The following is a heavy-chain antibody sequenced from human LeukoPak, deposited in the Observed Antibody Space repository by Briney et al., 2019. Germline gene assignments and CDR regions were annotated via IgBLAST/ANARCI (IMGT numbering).Heavy chain of an antibody. V-gene: IGHV4-34*01. Sequence: SETLSLTCAVYGGSFSGYYWSWIRQPPGKGLEWIGEINHSGSTNYNPSLKSRVTISVDTSKNQFSLKLSSVTAEDTAVYYCARDLGGPPYYYYYMDVWGKGTTVTISS. D-gene: IGHD3-16*01. CDR2: INHSGST. CDR3: ARDLGGPPYYYYYMDV. J-gene: IGHJ6*03. CDR1: GGSFSGYY.